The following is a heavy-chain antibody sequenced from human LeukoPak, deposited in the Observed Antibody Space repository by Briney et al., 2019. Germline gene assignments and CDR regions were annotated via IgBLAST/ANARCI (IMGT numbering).Heavy chain of an antibody. V-gene: IGHV3-23*01. Sequence: GGSLRLSCVGSGFTSIAYALTWARQAPGKGLEWVSGISGGGVTTYYADSVKGRFTISRDNSKNTLYLQVNSLRAGDTAIYYCARNQQLGGHSYYYYGMDVWGQGTTVTVSS. CDR1: GFTSIAYA. CDR3: ARNQQLGGHSYYYYGMDV. D-gene: IGHD3-16*01. J-gene: IGHJ6*02. CDR2: ISGGGVTT.